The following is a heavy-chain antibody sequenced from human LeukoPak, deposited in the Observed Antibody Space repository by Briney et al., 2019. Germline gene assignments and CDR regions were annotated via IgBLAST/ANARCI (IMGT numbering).Heavy chain of an antibody. CDR2: IYYSGST. J-gene: IGHJ4*02. CDR3: ARDQTFEWELLPAFTDY. Sequence: SETLSLTCTVSGGSISSYYWSWIRQPPGKGLEWIGYIYYSGSTNYNPSLKSRVTISVDTSKNQFSLKLSSVTAADTAVYYCARDQTFEWELLPAFTDYWGQGTLVTVSS. V-gene: IGHV4-59*01. D-gene: IGHD1-26*01. CDR1: GGSISSYY.